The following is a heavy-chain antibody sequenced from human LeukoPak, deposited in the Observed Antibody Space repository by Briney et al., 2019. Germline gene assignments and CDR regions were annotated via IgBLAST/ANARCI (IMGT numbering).Heavy chain of an antibody. J-gene: IGHJ4*02. CDR1: GGSFSGYY. CDR2: INHSGST. D-gene: IGHD5-24*01. V-gene: IGHV4-34*01. Sequence: SETLSLTCAVYGGSFSGYYWSWIRQPPGKGLEWIGEINHSGSTYYNPSLKSRVTISVDTSKNQFSLKLRSVTATGTAVYYCARQRRWLQDFDYWGQGTLVTVSS. CDR3: ARQRRWLQDFDY.